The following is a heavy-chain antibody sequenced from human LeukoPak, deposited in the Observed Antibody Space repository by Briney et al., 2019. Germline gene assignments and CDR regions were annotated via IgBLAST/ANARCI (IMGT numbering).Heavy chain of an antibody. CDR3: AREIVGTHKSRFDP. J-gene: IGHJ5*02. D-gene: IGHD1-26*01. Sequence: GGSLRLSCAASGLTFSGRWMSWLRQAPGKGLEWVANINQDGTDKYYVDSVKGRFTISRDNAKNSLYLQMNSLRAEDTAVYYCAREIVGTHKSRFDPWGQGTLVTVSS. V-gene: IGHV3-7*03. CDR1: GLTFSGRW. CDR2: INQDGTDK.